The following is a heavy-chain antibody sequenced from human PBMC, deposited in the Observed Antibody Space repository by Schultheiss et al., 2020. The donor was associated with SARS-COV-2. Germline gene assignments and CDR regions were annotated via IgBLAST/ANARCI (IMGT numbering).Heavy chain of an antibody. Sequence: SETLSLTCTVSGGSISSYYWSWIRQPPGKGLEWIGYIYYSGSTNYNPSLKSRVTISVDTSKNQFSLKLSSVTAADTAVYYCARALGYCSSTSCYSSFQHWGQGTLVTVSS. D-gene: IGHD2-2*02. CDR2: IYYSGST. CDR1: GGSISSYY. V-gene: IGHV4-59*01. CDR3: ARALGYCSSTSCYSSFQH. J-gene: IGHJ1*01.